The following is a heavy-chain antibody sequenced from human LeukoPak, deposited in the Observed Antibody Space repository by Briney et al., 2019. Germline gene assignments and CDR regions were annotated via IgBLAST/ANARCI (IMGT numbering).Heavy chain of an antibody. CDR2: IYSGGST. Sequence: GGSLRLSCAASGFTVSSNYMSWVRQPPAKGLEWVSVIYSGGSTYYADSVKGRFTISRDNSKNTLYLQMNSLRAEDTAVYYCARVGDSSGYPGDYFDYWGQGTLVTVSS. V-gene: IGHV3-66*01. CDR1: GFTVSSNY. CDR3: ARVGDSSGYPGDYFDY. J-gene: IGHJ4*02. D-gene: IGHD3-22*01.